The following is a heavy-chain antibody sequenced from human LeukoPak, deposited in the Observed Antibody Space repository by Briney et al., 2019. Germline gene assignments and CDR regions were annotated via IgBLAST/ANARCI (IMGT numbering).Heavy chain of an antibody. CDR2: IWYDGSNK. V-gene: IGHV3-33*06. CDR3: AKGGSGGESEY. J-gene: IGHJ4*02. Sequence: GRSLRLSCAVSGFTFRSYGMHWVRQAPGKGLEWVAVIWYDGSNKYYADSVKGRFTISRDNSKNTLYLQMGSLRAEDTAVYYCAKGGSGGESEYWGQGTLVTVSS. CDR1: GFTFRSYG. D-gene: IGHD3-16*01.